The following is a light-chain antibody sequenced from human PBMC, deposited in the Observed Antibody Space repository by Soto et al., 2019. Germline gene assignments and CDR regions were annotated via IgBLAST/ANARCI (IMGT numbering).Light chain of an antibody. CDR3: CSFAAGNTYV. CDR1: SSDVGTYNL. Sequence: QSALTQPASVSGSPGQSIALSCTGTSSDVGTYNLVSWYQQHPGKAPKLLISEGGKRPSGVSDRFSGSKSGNTASLTISGLQAEDEADYYCCSFAAGNTYVFGTATKLTVL. J-gene: IGLJ1*01. CDR2: EGG. V-gene: IGLV2-23*01.